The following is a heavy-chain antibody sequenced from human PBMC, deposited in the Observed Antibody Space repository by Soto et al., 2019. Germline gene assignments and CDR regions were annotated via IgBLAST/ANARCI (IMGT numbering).Heavy chain of an antibody. D-gene: IGHD4-17*01. CDR3: ARDGTEYYGEYYDY. CDR1: GFTFSDYY. Sequence: GGSLRLSCATSGFTFSDYYMSWIRQAPGKGLEWVSYIGTRGNTKYYADSVRGRFTISRDNAKNSLYLQMNSLRADDTAVYYCARDGTEYYGEYYDYWGQGIPVTVSS. CDR2: IGTRGNTK. J-gene: IGHJ4*02. V-gene: IGHV3-11*01.